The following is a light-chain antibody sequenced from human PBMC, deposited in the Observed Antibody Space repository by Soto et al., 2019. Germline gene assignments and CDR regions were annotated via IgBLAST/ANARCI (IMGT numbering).Light chain of an antibody. V-gene: IGLV2-14*01. Sequence: QSVLTQPASVSGSPGPSITISCTGTSTDVGRYNYVSWYQQHPGKAPKLMIYDVANRPSGVSNRFSGSKSGITASLIISWLQAEDEADYYYSSYTTSSTYVCGTGTKVTVL. CDR1: STDVGRYNY. CDR2: DVA. J-gene: IGLJ1*01. CDR3: SSYTTSSTYV.